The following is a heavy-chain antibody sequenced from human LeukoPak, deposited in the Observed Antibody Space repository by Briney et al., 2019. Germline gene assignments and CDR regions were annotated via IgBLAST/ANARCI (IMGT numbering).Heavy chain of an antibody. V-gene: IGHV4-39*01. CDR3: AAALDY. Sequence: SETLSLTCTVSGDSINSSTYSWGWIRQPPGKGLEYIGSIYYSGNTDYNPSLESRVIISVDTSKNQFSLKLTSVTAADTAVYYCAAALDYWGQGTLVTVSS. J-gene: IGHJ4*02. CDR2: IYYSGNT. D-gene: IGHD2-15*01. CDR1: GDSINSSTYS.